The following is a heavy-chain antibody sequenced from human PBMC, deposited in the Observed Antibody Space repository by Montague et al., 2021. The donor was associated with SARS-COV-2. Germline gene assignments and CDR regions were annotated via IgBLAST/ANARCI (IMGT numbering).Heavy chain of an antibody. D-gene: IGHD2-21*02. CDR1: GGSISSTSYY. V-gene: IGHV4-39*01. J-gene: IGHJ6*02. CDR3: ASPIVVVTPPNYYGMDV. Sequence: SETLSLTCSVSGGSISSTSYYWGWIRQPPGKGLEWIGSIYYSGSTYYNPSLRSRVTISVDTSKNQFSLKLSSVTAADTAAYYCASPIVVVTPPNYYGMDVWGQGTTVTVSS. CDR2: IYYSGST.